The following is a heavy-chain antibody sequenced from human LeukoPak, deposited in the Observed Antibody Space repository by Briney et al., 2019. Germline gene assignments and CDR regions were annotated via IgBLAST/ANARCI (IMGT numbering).Heavy chain of an antibody. Sequence: PGGSLRLSCAASGFTFSNYGMHWVRQAPGKGLEWVAVIWYDGSNKYYADSVKGRFTISRDNSKNTLYLQMNSLRAEDTAVYYCAGNDGPYYFDYWGQGTLVSVSS. J-gene: IGHJ4*02. CDR2: IWYDGSNK. V-gene: IGHV3-33*01. CDR3: AGNDGPYYFDY. D-gene: IGHD1-1*01. CDR1: GFTFSNYG.